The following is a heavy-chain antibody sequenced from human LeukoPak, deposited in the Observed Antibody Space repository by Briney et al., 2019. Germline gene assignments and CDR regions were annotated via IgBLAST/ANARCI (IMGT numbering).Heavy chain of an antibody. J-gene: IGHJ4*02. Sequence: PSQTLSLTCTVSGGSISSGGYYWSWIRQHPGKGLKWIGYIYYSGSTYYNPSLKSRVTISVDTSKNQFSLKLSSVTAADTAVYYCARGPGGQLLATLFDYWGQGTLVTVSS. CDR3: ARGPGGQLLATLFDY. V-gene: IGHV4-31*03. CDR2: IYYSGST. D-gene: IGHD2-2*01. CDR1: GGSISSGGYY.